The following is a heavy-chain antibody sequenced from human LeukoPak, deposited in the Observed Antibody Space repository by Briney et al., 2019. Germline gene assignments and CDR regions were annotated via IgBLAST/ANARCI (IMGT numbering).Heavy chain of an antibody. D-gene: IGHD4-17*01. CDR2: IYYSGST. CDR3: ATGITVTTGGFDP. J-gene: IGHJ5*02. V-gene: IGHV4-61*01. CDR1: GGAVSSGSYY. Sequence: SETLSLTCPVSGGAVSSGSYYWSWLRPPPGEGLEWIGYIYYSGSTNYNPSLKSRVTISVDTSKNQFSLKLSSVTAADTAVYYCATGITVTTGGFDPWGQGTLVTVSS.